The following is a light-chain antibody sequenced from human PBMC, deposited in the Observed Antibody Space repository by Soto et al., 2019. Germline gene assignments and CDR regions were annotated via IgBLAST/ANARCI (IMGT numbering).Light chain of an antibody. CDR1: KGISSY. CDR3: HQYNSYSET. J-gene: IGKJ1*01. CDR2: AAS. V-gene: IGKV1D-8*03. Sequence: VIWMTQSPSLLSASTGDRVTISCRISKGISSYLAWYQQKPGKAPELLIYAASTLQSGVPSRFSGSGSGTDFTLTISSLQPDDFATYYCHQYNSYSETFGQGTKVDIK.